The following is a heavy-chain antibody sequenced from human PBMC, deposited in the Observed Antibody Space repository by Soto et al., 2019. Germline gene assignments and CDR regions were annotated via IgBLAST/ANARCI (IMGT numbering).Heavy chain of an antibody. CDR1: GFTFSSYW. CDR3: ARDRTGYSNDFDY. D-gene: IGHD1-26*01. CDR2: INSDGSST. J-gene: IGHJ4*02. Sequence: GGSLRLSCAASGFTFSSYWMHWVRQAPGKGLVWVSRINSDGSSTSYADSVKGRFTISRDNAKNSLYLQFNSLRAEDTAVYYCARDRTGYSNDFDYWGQGTLVTVSS. V-gene: IGHV3-74*01.